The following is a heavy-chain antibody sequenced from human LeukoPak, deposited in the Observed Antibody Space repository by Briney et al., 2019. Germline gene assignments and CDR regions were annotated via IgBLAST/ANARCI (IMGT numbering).Heavy chain of an antibody. CDR1: GGSISSVSW. CDR2: IYHTGSA. CDR3: TRKDYYYYGMDV. V-gene: IGHV4-4*02. J-gene: IGHJ6*02. Sequence: PSETLSLTCAVSGGSISSVSWWSWVRQSPAKGLEWIGEIYHTGSANYNPSLKSRVTISVDKSKNQFSLRLSSVTAAGTAVYYCTRKDYYYYGMDVWGQGTTVTVSS.